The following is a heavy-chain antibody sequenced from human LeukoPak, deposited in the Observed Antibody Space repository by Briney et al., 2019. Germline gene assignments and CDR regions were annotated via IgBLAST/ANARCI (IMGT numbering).Heavy chain of an antibody. CDR1: GYTFTGYY. D-gene: IGHD3-10*01. Sequence: ASVKVSRKASGYTFTGYYMHWVRQAPGQGLEWMGWMNPNSGNTGYAQKFQGRVTMTRNTSISTAYMELSSLRSEDTAVYYCARGWFGDIDYWGQGTLVTVSS. CDR3: ARGWFGDIDY. V-gene: IGHV1-8*02. J-gene: IGHJ4*02. CDR2: MNPNSGNT.